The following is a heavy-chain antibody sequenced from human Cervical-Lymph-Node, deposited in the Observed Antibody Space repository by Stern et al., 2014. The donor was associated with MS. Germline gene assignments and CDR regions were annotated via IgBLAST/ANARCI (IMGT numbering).Heavy chain of an antibody. V-gene: IGHV4-31*03. CDR3: ARGSREVLLPRFYFDY. J-gene: IGHJ4*02. CDR1: GGSISSGNYY. CDR2: IYHSGST. D-gene: IGHD3-3*01. Sequence: QMQLVQSGPGLVKPSQTLSLTCTVSGGSISSGNYYWSWIRQHPGKGLEWIGSIYHSGSTYYNPPLKSRVTTSIDTSKNQFSLKLSSVTAADTAVYYCARGSREVLLPRFYFDYWGQGTLVTVSS.